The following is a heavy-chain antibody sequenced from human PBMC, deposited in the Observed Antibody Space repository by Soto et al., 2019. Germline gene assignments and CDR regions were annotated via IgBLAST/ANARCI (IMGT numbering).Heavy chain of an antibody. D-gene: IGHD4-17*01. CDR1: GGSISSGGYY. CDR3: TRDRNDNRDYAGAFDI. J-gene: IGHJ3*02. Sequence: SETLSLTCTVSGGSISSGGYYWSWIRQHPGKGLEWIGEIHHSGSTNYNPSLKSRVTISVDKSKNQFSLKLSSVTAADTAVFYCTRDRNDNRDYAGAFDIWGQGTMVTVSS. V-gene: IGHV4-31*03. CDR2: IHHSGST.